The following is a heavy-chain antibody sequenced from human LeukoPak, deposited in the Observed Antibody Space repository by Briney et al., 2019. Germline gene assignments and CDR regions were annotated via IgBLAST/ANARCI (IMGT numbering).Heavy chain of an antibody. CDR3: LRAEDA. V-gene: IGHV3-74*01. CDR2: FSNDGTRI. CDR1: GVSLSSSG. J-gene: IGHJ5*02. Sequence: AGTLRLSCAASGVSLSSSGMRWGRQEPGNGLVRVSLFSNDGTRICYADSVKGRLNISRDDAKNTLYLQMNSLRAEDTAVYYCLRAEDAWGQGTLVTVSS. D-gene: IGHD1-14*01.